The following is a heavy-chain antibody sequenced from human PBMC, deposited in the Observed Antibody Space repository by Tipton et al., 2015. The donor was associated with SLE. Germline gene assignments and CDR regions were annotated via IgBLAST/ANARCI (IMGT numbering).Heavy chain of an antibody. CDR3: ASQLVDYYYGMDV. CDR2: IRYDGSNK. V-gene: IGHV3-30*02. D-gene: IGHD6-6*01. CDR1: GFIFSSYG. Sequence: GSLRLSCAASGFIFSSYGMHWVRQAPGKGLEWVAFIRYDGSNKYYADSVKGRFAISRDNSKNTLYLQMNSLRAEDTAVYYCASQLVDYYYGMDVWDQGTTVTVSS. J-gene: IGHJ6*02.